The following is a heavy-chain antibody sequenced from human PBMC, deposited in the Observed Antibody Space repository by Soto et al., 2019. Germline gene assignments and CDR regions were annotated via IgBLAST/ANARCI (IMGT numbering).Heavy chain of an antibody. D-gene: IGHD6-13*01. CDR2: IWYDGSNK. V-gene: IGHV3-33*01. Sequence: GGSLRLSCAASGFTFSSYGMHWVRRAPGKGLEWVAVIWYDGSNKYYADSVKGRFTISRDNSKNTLYLQMNSLRAEDTAVYYCARDSSSYYYGMDVWGQGTTVTVSS. J-gene: IGHJ6*02. CDR1: GFTFSSYG. CDR3: ARDSSSYYYGMDV.